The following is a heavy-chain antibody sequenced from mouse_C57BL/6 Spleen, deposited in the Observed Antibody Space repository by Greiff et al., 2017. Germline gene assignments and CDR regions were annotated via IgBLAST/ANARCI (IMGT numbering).Heavy chain of an antibody. V-gene: IGHV1-64*01. CDR1: GYAFTSYW. CDR2: IHPDSGST. J-gene: IGHJ3*01. CDR3: ARNYYGSSYPFAY. D-gene: IGHD1-1*01. Sequence: QVQLQQPGAELVKPGASVKLSCKASGYAFTSYWMHWVKQRPGQGLEWIGLIHPDSGSTNYNEKFKSKATLTVDKSSSTAYMQLSSLTSEDSAVYDCARNYYGSSYPFAYWGQGTLVTVSA.